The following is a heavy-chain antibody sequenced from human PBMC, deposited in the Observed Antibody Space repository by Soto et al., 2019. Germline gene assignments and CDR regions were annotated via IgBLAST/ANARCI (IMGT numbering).Heavy chain of an antibody. J-gene: IGHJ6*02. CDR2: IIPILGIA. CDR3: ARGMDDIVVVPATSYGMDV. V-gene: IGHV1-69*02. D-gene: IGHD2-2*01. CDR1: GGTFSSYT. Sequence: QVQLVQSGAEVKKPGSSVKVSCKASGGTFSSYTISWVRQAPGQGLEWMGRIIPILGIANYAQKFQGRVTITADKSTSTAYMELRSLRSEDTAVYYCARGMDDIVVVPATSYGMDVWGQGTTVTVSS.